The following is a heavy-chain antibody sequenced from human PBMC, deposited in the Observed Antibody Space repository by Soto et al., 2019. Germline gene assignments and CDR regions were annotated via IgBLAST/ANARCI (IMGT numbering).Heavy chain of an antibody. Sequence: SETLSLTCTVSDGSISSGDYYWDWIRQPPGKGLEWIGYIYYSGNTFYNPSLKSRVTISVDTSKNQFSLKLSSVTAADTAVYYCARRDYSKRGTYDFWGQGTLVTVSS. V-gene: IGHV4-30-4*01. D-gene: IGHD4-4*01. CDR3: ARRDYSKRGTYDF. CDR2: IYYSGNT. CDR1: DGSISSGDYY. J-gene: IGHJ4*02.